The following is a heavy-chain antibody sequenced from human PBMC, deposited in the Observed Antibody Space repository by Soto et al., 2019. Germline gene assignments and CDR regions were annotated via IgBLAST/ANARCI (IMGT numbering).Heavy chain of an antibody. V-gene: IGHV4-39*07. D-gene: IGHD3-9*01. CDR3: ARARYYDWCFDL. CDR1: GGSISSSNYY. J-gene: IGHJ1*01. Sequence: SETLSLTCTVSGGSISSSNYYWGWIRQPPGKGLEWIGSIYDSGSTDYNPSLKSRVTISVDRSKAQFYLTLTSVTAADTAVYFCARARYYDWCFDLWGLGTPATVSS. CDR2: IYDSGST.